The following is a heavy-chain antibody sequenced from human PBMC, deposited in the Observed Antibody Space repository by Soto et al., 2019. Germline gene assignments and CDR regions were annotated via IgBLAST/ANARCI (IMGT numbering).Heavy chain of an antibody. V-gene: IGHV3-23*01. CDR3: AKELGIVVVPAELPFVFDY. CDR1: GFTFSSYA. CDR2: ISGSGGST. J-gene: IGHJ4*02. Sequence: HPGGSLRLSCAASGFTFSSYAMSWVRQAPGKGLEWVSAISGSGGSTYYADSVKGRFTISRDNSKNTLYLQMNSLRAEDTAVYYCAKELGIVVVPAELPFVFDYWGQGTLVTVSS. D-gene: IGHD2-21*02.